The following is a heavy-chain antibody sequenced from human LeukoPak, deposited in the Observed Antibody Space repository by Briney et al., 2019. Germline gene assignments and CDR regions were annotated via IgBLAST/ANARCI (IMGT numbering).Heavy chain of an antibody. CDR2: INHSGST. Sequence: PSETLSLTCAVYGGSFSGYYWSWIRQPPGKGLEWIGEINHSGSTNYNPSLKSRVTISVDTSKNQFSLKLSSVTDADTAVYVRAEQWVTPLFDYWGQGTLVTVSS. CDR3: AEQWVTPLFDY. J-gene: IGHJ4*02. CDR1: GGSFSGYY. D-gene: IGHD2-21*02. V-gene: IGHV4-34*03.